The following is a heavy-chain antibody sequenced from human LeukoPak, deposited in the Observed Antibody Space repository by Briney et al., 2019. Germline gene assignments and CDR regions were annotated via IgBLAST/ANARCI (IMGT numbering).Heavy chain of an antibody. CDR1: GGTFSSYA. Sequence: SVKVSCKASGGTFSSYAISWVRQAPGQGLEWMGGIIPIFGTANYAQKFQGRVTITADESTSTAYMELSSLRSEDTAVYYCARDMLGYYYRYMDVWGKGTTVTVSS. V-gene: IGHV1-69*13. J-gene: IGHJ6*03. CDR2: IIPIFGTA. D-gene: IGHD3-10*02. CDR3: ARDMLGYYYRYMDV.